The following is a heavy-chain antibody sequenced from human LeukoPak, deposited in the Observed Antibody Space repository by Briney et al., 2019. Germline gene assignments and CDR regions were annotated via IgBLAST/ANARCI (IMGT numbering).Heavy chain of an antibody. V-gene: IGHV4-59*01. D-gene: IGHD5-18*01. Sequence: SETQSLTCTVSGASISNYYWSWIRQPPGKGLEWIGYIYYSGSTNYNPSLKSRVTISVDTSKNQFSLKLSSVTAADTSVYYCAGIRKGYSYGYALDAFDIWGQGTMVTVSS. CDR1: GASISNYY. J-gene: IGHJ3*02. CDR2: IYYSGST. CDR3: AGIRKGYSYGYALDAFDI.